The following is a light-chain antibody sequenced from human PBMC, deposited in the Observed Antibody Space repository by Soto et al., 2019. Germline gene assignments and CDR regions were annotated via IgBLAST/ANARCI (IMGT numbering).Light chain of an antibody. CDR3: SSYTSDRSYV. CDR1: SSDVGLYDY. V-gene: IGLV2-14*01. CDR2: AVS. Sequence: QSVLTQPASVSGSPGQSITISCTGTSSDVGLYDYVSWYQQHPGKAPQLMIYAVSNRPSGVSNRFSASKSGNTASLFISGLPAEDEADYYCSSYTSDRSYVFGSGTKVTVL. J-gene: IGLJ1*01.